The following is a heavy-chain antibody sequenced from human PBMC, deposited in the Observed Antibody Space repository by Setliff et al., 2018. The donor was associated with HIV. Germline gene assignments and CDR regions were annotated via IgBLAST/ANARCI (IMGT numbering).Heavy chain of an antibody. CDR1: GFTFSNYD. Sequence: GSLRLSCAASGFTFSNYDMNWVRQAPGKGLEWVSSISSSSTYIFYADSVKGRFTISRDNAKNSLYLQMSSLRAEDTAVYYCARGYDILTGTYWGQGTRVTVSS. J-gene: IGHJ4*02. D-gene: IGHD3-9*01. CDR3: ARGYDILTGTY. CDR2: ISSSSTYI. V-gene: IGHV3-21*01.